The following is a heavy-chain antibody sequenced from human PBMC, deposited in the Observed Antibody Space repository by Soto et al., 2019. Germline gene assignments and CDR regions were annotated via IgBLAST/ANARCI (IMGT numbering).Heavy chain of an antibody. J-gene: IGHJ6*03. Sequence: ASVKVSCKASGGTFSSYPISWVRQAPGQGLEWMGRISPILGIANYAQKFQGRVTITADKSTSTAYMELSSLRSEDTAVYYCASLSAAAAGSLYYYYMDVWGKGTTVTVSS. CDR2: ISPILGIA. CDR1: GGTFSSYP. V-gene: IGHV1-69*02. D-gene: IGHD6-13*01. CDR3: ASLSAAAAGSLYYYYMDV.